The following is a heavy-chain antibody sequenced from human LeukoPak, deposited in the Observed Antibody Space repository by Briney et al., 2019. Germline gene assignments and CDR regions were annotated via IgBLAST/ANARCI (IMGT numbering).Heavy chain of an antibody. J-gene: IGHJ6*03. CDR3: AKDRMAVAGIDGYYMDV. CDR1: GFTSSSYG. D-gene: IGHD6-19*01. V-gene: IGHV3-23*01. CDR2: IIGCGCST. Sequence: GGSLTLSCAASGFTSSSYGTSWARQAPGKGLECVSAIIGCGCSTYYADSVKGRFTISRDNSKNTLYLQMNSLRAEDTAVYYCAKDRMAVAGIDGYYMDVWGKGTTVTISS.